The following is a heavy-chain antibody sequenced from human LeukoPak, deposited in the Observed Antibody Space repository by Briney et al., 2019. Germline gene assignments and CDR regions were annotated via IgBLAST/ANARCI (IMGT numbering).Heavy chain of an antibody. CDR2: IYTSGST. D-gene: IGHD2-15*01. V-gene: IGHV4-61*02. J-gene: IGHJ6*02. CDR3: GVVAASYYYYGMDV. Sequence: SQTLSLTCTVSGGSISSGSYYWSWIRQPAGKGLEWIGRIYTSGSTNYNPSLKSRVTMSVDTSKNQFSLKLSSVTAADTAVYYCGVVAASYYYYGMDVWGQGTTVTVSS. CDR1: GGSISSGSYY.